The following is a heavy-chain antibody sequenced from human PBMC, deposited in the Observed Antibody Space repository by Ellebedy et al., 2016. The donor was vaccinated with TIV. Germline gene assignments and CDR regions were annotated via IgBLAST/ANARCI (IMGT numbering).Heavy chain of an antibody. Sequence: SVKGRSTISRDNAKNSLYLQMNNLRAEDTATYYCACSVGVPIIRYGMDVWGQGTTVTVSS. CDR3: ACSVGVPIIRYGMDV. V-gene: IGHV3-11*06. J-gene: IGHJ6*02. D-gene: IGHD3-3*01.